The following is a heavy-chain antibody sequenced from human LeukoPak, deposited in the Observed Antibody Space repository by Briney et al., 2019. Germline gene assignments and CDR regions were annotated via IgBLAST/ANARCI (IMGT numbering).Heavy chain of an antibody. Sequence: ASVKVSCKASGYTFTGYYMHWVRQAPGQGLEWMGWINPNSGGTNYAQKFQGRVTMTRDTSISTAYMELRSLRSDDTAVYYCARAAAAGIGWFDPWGQGTLVTVSS. CDR2: INPNSGGT. CDR1: GYTFTGYY. J-gene: IGHJ5*02. D-gene: IGHD6-13*01. V-gene: IGHV1-2*02. CDR3: ARAAAAGIGWFDP.